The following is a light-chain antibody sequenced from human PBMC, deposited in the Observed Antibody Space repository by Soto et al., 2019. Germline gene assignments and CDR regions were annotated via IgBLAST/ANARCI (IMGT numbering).Light chain of an antibody. CDR3: QRTNSVPLT. J-gene: IGKJ4*01. CDR2: TAS. V-gene: IGKV1-12*01. Sequence: DIQMTQSPSSVSASVGDRVTITCRASQDISNYLAWYQQKPGKAPNLLIYTASSLQSGVPSKFSGSGSGTDFTLTISSLQPEDFATYYCQRTNSVPLTFGGGTKVEIK. CDR1: QDISNY.